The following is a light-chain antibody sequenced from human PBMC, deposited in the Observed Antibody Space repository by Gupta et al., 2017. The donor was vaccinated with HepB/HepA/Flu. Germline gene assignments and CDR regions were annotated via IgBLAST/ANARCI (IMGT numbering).Light chain of an antibody. CDR2: TAS. J-gene: IGKJ4*01. CDR1: QSVNRH. Sequence: DIQMTQSPSSLSAFVGDRVTITCRASQSVNRHLNWYQQKPGKAPKILIYTASNLQGGVPSRFSGSGYGTDFTLTINGRQPEDFATYYCQAGYLNLSQTFGGGTKVEIK. V-gene: IGKV1-39*01. CDR3: QAGYLNLSQT.